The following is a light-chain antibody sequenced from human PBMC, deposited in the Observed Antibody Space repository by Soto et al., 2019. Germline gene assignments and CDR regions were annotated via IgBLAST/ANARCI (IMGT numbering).Light chain of an antibody. J-gene: IGKJ1*01. Sequence: EIVMTQSPATLSVSPGERATLSCMASQSVSSDLAWYQQKPGQAPRLIIYGASTRATGIPARFSGSGSGTEFTLTISSLQSEDFAVYYCQQYNTWPRTFGQGTKV. CDR2: GAS. CDR1: QSVSSD. V-gene: IGKV3-15*01. CDR3: QQYNTWPRT.